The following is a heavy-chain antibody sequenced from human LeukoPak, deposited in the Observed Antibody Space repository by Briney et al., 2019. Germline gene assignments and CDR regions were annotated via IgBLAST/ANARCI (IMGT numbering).Heavy chain of an antibody. CDR2: IYTSGST. J-gene: IGHJ5*02. Sequence: SETLSLTCTVSGGSISSYYWSWIRQPPGKGLEGIGYIYTSGSTNYNPSLKSRVTISVDTSKNQFSLKLSSVTAADTAVYYCARSSFYCSTTSCYGLQSWFDPWGQGTLVTVSS. D-gene: IGHD2-2*01. CDR1: GGSISSYY. V-gene: IGHV4-4*09. CDR3: ARSSFYCSTTSCYGLQSWFDP.